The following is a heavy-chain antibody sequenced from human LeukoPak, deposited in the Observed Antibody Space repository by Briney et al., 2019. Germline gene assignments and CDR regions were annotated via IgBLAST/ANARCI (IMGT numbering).Heavy chain of an antibody. J-gene: IGHJ4*02. CDR2: ISSNGGST. CDR3: ARWRHSSGYYYDD. CDR1: GFTFSSYT. D-gene: IGHD3-22*01. V-gene: IGHV3-64*01. Sequence: GGSLRLSCAASGFTFSSYTMHWVRQAPGKGLEYVSAISSNGGSTYYANSVKGRFTVSRDNSKNTLYLQMGSLRAEDMAVYYCARWRHSSGYYYDDWGQGTLVTVSS.